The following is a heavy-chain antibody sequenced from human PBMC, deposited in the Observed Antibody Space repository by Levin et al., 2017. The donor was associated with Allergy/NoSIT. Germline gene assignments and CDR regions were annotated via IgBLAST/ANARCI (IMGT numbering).Heavy chain of an antibody. CDR3: ARGGCSSTSCLDN. V-gene: IGHV3-74*01. D-gene: IGHD2-2*01. CDR1: GYPFSSKW. CDR2: INSDGSDT. J-gene: IGHJ4*02. Sequence: LSLTCVASGYPFSSKWMHWVRQAPGKGLVWVAHINSDGSDTNYADSVKGRFTISRDNAKNTLYLQMNSLTVEDTAVFYCARGGCSSTSCLDNWGQGTLVTVSS.